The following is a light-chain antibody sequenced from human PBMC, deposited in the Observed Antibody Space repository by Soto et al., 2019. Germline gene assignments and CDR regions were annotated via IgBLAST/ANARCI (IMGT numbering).Light chain of an antibody. V-gene: IGKV3-15*01. Sequence: EIVMTQSPATLSVSPGERVTLSCRAGQSVSSNLAWYQQKPGQAPRLFIYGASTRAAGIPARFSGSGSGTEFTLTISSLQSEDFAVYYCQQYNNWPPLTFGGGTKVEIK. J-gene: IGKJ4*01. CDR3: QQYNNWPPLT. CDR1: QSVSSN. CDR2: GAS.